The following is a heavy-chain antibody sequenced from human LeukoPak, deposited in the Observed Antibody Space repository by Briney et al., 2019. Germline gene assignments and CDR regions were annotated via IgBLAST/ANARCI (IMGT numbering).Heavy chain of an antibody. CDR2: MNPNSGNT. Sequence: ASVKVSCKASGYTFTSYDINWVRQATGQGLEWMGWMNPNSGNTGYAQKFQGRVTMTRNTSISTAYMELSSLRSEDTAVYYCASSRGAVAGTEAFDIWGQGTMVTVSS. J-gene: IGHJ3*02. V-gene: IGHV1-8*01. CDR3: ASSRGAVAGTEAFDI. CDR1: GYTFTSYD. D-gene: IGHD6-19*01.